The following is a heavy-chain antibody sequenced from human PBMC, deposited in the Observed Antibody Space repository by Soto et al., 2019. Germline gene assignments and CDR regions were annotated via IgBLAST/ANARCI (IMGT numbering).Heavy chain of an antibody. V-gene: IGHV3-15*07. Sequence: GSLRLSCAASGFTFSNAWMNWVRQAPGKGLEWVGRIKSKTDGGTTDYAAPVKGRFTISRDDSKNTLYLQMNSLKTEDTAVYYCTTAACGGDCYSPSYWGQGTLVTVSS. CDR3: TTAACGGDCYSPSY. CDR2: IKSKTDGGTT. D-gene: IGHD2-21*02. J-gene: IGHJ4*02. CDR1: GFTFSNAW.